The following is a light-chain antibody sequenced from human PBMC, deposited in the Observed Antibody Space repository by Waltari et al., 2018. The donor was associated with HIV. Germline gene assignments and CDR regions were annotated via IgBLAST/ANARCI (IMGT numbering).Light chain of an antibody. Sequence: QSALTHPAPVSGSPGQSITISCTGTSSDVGGYKSVSWYQQHPGKAPKLMIYEVSNRPSGVSYRFSGSKSGNTASLTISGLQAEDEAEYYCSSYAGRSTLLYVFGTGTKVTVL. CDR1: SSDVGGYKS. CDR2: EVS. J-gene: IGLJ1*01. CDR3: SSYAGRSTLLYV. V-gene: IGLV2-14*01.